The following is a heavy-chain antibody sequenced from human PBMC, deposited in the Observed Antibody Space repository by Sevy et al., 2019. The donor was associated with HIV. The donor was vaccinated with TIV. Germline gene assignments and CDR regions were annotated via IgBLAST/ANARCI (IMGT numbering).Heavy chain of an antibody. D-gene: IGHD1-26*01. J-gene: IGHJ4*02. Sequence: GGSLRLSCATFGFNFRNSWMAWVRRTPGKGLEFLADLKQDGYETYYVDSVKGRFTISRDNAKNSLHLQMNSLRAEDTAMYFSVRDKEEGASVLDYWGQGTPVTVSS. CDR2: LKQDGYET. CDR1: GFNFRNSW. CDR3: VRDKEEGASVLDY. V-gene: IGHV3-7*03.